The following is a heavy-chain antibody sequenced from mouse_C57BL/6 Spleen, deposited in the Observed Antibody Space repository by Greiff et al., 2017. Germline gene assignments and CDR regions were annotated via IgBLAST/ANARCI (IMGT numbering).Heavy chain of an antibody. CDR1: GYTFTSYW. Sequence: VQLQQPGTELVKPGASVKLSCKASGYTFTSYWMHWVKQRPGQGLEWIGNINPSNGGTNYNEKFKSKATLTVDKSSSTAYIQLSSLTSEDSAVXYCARDGIYYDYVAYWGQGTLVTVSA. V-gene: IGHV1-53*01. J-gene: IGHJ3*01. D-gene: IGHD2-4*01. CDR2: INPSNGGT. CDR3: ARDGIYYDYVAY.